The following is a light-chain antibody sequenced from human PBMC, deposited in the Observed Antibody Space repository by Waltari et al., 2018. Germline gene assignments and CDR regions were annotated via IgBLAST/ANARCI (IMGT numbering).Light chain of an antibody. Sequence: DIQMTQSPSSLSASVGDRVTISCRASQSISSYLNWYQQKPGKAPQLLIYTESRLQSGVPSRFSGSGSGTDFTLTISSLQPEDSATYYCQQSYGTPPTFGQGTKVEV. CDR3: QQSYGTPPT. V-gene: IGKV1-39*01. CDR2: TES. J-gene: IGKJ1*01. CDR1: QSISSY.